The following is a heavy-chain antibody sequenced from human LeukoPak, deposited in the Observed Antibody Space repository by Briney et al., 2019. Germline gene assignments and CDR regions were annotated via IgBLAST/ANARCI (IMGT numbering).Heavy chain of an antibody. CDR1: GFTFSSYW. Sequence: GGSLRLSCAASGFTFSSYWMSWVRQAPGKGLEWVANIKEEGSAKHYLDSAKGRFTTSRDNAKNTLYLQMNSLRAEDTAVYYCARDVGYSFDYWGQGTLVTVSS. J-gene: IGHJ4*02. D-gene: IGHD2-15*01. CDR2: IKEEGSAK. CDR3: ARDVGYSFDY. V-gene: IGHV3-7*01.